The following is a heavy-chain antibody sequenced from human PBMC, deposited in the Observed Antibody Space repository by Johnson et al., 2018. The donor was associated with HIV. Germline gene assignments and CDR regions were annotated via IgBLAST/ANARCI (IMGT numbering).Heavy chain of an antibody. CDR2: IQYDGSSK. D-gene: IGHD1-7*01. Sequence: VQLVESGGGLVQPGGSLRLSCAASGFTLSDHYMDWVRQAPGKGLEWVTFIQYDGSSKYYADSVRGRFTISRDNAKNSLYLQMNSLRAEDTAVYYCAKGRSGTTASIDAFDIWGQGTMVTVSS. CDR3: AKGRSGTTASIDAFDI. J-gene: IGHJ3*02. V-gene: IGHV3-11*04. CDR1: GFTLSDHY.